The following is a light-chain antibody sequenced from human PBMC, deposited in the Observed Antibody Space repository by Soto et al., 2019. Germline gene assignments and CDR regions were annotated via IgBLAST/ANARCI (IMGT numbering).Light chain of an antibody. V-gene: IGLV2-14*01. CDR3: SSYTSSSTYV. J-gene: IGLJ1*01. CDR2: EVS. Sequence: QSALTQPASVSGSPGQSITISCTGTSSDVGDYNYVSWYQQHPGKAPKLMIYEVSHRPSGVSNRFSGSKSGNTASLTISGLQAEDEADYYCSSYTSSSTYVFGTGTQLTVL. CDR1: SSDVGDYNY.